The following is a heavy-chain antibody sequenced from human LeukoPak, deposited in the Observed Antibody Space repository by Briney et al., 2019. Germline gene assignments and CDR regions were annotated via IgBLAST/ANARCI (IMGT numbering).Heavy chain of an antibody. CDR2: ISGSGDNT. J-gene: IGHJ6*02. CDR3: AKVAGSQYYYYYGMDV. D-gene: IGHD3-10*01. CDR1: GFKFSTYA. V-gene: IGHV3-23*01. Sequence: GGSLRLSCAAAGFKFSTYAVSWVRQAPGKGLEWVSAISGSGDNTYYADSVKGRFTISRDNSKNTLYLQMNSLRAEDTAVYYCAKVAGSQYYYYYGMDVWGQGTTVTVSS.